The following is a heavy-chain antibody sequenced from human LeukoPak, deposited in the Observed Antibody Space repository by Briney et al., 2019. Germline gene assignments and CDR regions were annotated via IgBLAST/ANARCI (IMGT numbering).Heavy chain of an antibody. Sequence: AETLSLTCTVSGYSISRDYYWGWIRQPPGKGLEWIGSLYHSGSTYYSPSLSSRVTMSVDTSKNHFSLKLTSVTAADTAMYHCARIHSHAYSSYWGQGTLVTVSS. CDR1: GYSISRDYY. J-gene: IGHJ4*02. CDR2: LYHSGST. V-gene: IGHV4-38-2*02. CDR3: ARIHSHAYSSY. D-gene: IGHD3-16*01.